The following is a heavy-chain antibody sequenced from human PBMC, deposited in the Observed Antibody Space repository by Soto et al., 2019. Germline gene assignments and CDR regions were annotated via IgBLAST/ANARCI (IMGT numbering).Heavy chain of an antibody. CDR1: GGSISSYY. Sequence: SETLSLTCTVSGGSISSYYWSGIRQPPGNGLEWIGYIYYSGSNNYNTALKSRVTISVDTSKNQFSLKLSSVTAADTAVYYCARARTARQWLVGDWGQGTLVTVSS. CDR2: IYYSGSN. V-gene: IGHV4-59*01. J-gene: IGHJ4*02. CDR3: ARARTARQWLVGD. D-gene: IGHD6-19*01.